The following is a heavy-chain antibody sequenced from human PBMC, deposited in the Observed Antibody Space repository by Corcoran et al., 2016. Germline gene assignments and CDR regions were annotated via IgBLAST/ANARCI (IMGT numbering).Heavy chain of an antibody. J-gene: IGHJ4*02. CDR3: AHGYCSGGSCYSVDY. D-gene: IGHD2-15*01. Sequence: QLQLQESGPGLVKPSETLSLTCTVSGGSISSSSYYWGWIRQPPGKGLEWIGSIYYSGSTYYNPSLKSRVTISVDTSKNQFSLKLSSVTAADTAVYYCAHGYCSGGSCYSVDYWGQGTLVTVSS. V-gene: IGHV4-39*07. CDR2: IYYSGST. CDR1: GGSISSSSYY.